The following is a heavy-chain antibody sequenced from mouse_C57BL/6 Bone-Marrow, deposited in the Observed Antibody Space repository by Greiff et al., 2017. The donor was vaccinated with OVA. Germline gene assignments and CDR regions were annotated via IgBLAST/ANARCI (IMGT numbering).Heavy chain of an antibody. CDR1: GYTFTDYY. CDR2: INPYNGGT. V-gene: IGHV1-19*01. Sequence: EVKLQESGPVLVKPGASVKMSCKASGYTFTDYYMNWVKQSHGKSLEWIGVINPYNGGTSYNQKFKGKATLTVDKSSSTAYMELNSLTSEDSAVYYCARLGRYYFDYWGQGTTLTVSS. CDR3: ARLGRYYFDY. D-gene: IGHD4-1*01. J-gene: IGHJ2*01.